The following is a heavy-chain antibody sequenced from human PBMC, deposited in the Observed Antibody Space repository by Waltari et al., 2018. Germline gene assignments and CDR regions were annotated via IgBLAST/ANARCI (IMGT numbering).Heavy chain of an antibody. CDR3: AREYTTVDRRSNGMDV. Sequence: QVQLQESGPGLVKPSETLSLTCTVSGGPISSYYWIWIRQPSGQGLAGIGRIYTRGGTNYTPSLKRRVTMSVDTSKNRYSLKLSSVTAADTAVYYCAREYTTVDRRSNGMDVWGQGTTVTVSS. D-gene: IGHD4-4*01. V-gene: IGHV4-4*07. CDR2: IYTRGGT. J-gene: IGHJ6*02. CDR1: GGPISSYY.